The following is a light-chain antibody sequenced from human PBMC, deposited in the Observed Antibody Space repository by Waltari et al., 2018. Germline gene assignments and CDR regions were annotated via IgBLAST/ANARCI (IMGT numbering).Light chain of an antibody. CDR3: QSYDSGLTGYV. V-gene: IGLV1-40*01. CDR2: GGA. J-gene: IGLJ1*01. Sequence: HSALTQPPSVSGAPGQRVTISCSGGGSNIGAGFDVQWYQQLPRAAPKVVLNGGASRPSGVPVRFSGFKSGTSASLAIAGLQAEDEGDYYCQSYDSGLTGYVFGTGTKVTVL. CDR1: GSNIGAGFD.